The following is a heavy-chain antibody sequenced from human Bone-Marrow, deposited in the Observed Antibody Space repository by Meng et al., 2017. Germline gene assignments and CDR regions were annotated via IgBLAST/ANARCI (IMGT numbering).Heavy chain of an antibody. CDR2: IYYSGST. D-gene: IGHD1-26*01. J-gene: IGHJ5*02. CDR1: GGSISCGGYY. V-gene: IGHV4-31*03. CDR3: ASLYGVVGASWFDP. Sequence: QVHLLESGPGPVQPSPTLYLTCPASGGSISCGGYYWNWIRQHPGKGLEWIGYIYYSGSTYYNPSLKSRITISVDTSKNHFSLKLSSVTAADTAVYYCASLYGVVGASWFDPWGQGTLVTVSS.